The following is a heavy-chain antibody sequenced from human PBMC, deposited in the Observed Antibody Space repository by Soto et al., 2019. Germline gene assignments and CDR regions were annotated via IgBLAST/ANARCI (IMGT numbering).Heavy chain of an antibody. D-gene: IGHD6-19*01. J-gene: IGHJ3*02. CDR2: ISSSGSPI. CDR3: AREGNPAIAVAVFLDAFDI. V-gene: IGHV3-48*03. Sequence: LRLSCAASGFTFSSYEMNWVRQAPGKGLDWVSYISSSGSPIYYADSVKGRFTISRDNAKNSLYLQMNSLRAEDTAVYYCAREGNPAIAVAVFLDAFDIWGLGTMVTVSS. CDR1: GFTFSSYE.